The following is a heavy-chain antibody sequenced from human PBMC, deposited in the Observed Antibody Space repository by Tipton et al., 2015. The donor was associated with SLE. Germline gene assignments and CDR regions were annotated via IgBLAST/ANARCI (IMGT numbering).Heavy chain of an antibody. J-gene: IGHJ4*02. D-gene: IGHD3-16*02. Sequence: TLSLTCAVYGGSFSGYSWSWIRQPPGKGLEWIGEINHSGSTNYNSSLKSRVTISIDTSKNQFSLKLSSVTAADTAVYYCARGILGGVIVYWGQGTLVTVSS. CDR3: ARGILGGVIVY. CDR1: GGSFSGYS. CDR2: INHSGST. V-gene: IGHV4-34*01.